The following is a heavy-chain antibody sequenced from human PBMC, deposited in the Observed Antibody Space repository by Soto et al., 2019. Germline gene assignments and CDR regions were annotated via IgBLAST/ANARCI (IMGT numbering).Heavy chain of an antibody. Sequence: PGGSLRLSCAASGFSFNTYAMNWVRQPPGEGLEWVSSIDSSSSYIYYKPSVKGRFTISRDNAKKSFSLKMNSVRVEDTAVYYCARPLHYGGISPGMDVWGQGTTVTVSS. CDR1: GFSFNTYA. D-gene: IGHD4-17*01. CDR2: IDSSSSYI. CDR3: ARPLHYGGISPGMDV. V-gene: IGHV3-21*01. J-gene: IGHJ6*02.